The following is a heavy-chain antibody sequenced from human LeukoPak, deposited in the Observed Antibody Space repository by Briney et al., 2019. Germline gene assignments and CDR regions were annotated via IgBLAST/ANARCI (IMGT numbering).Heavy chain of an antibody. Sequence: PSETLSLTCTVSGGSISSSSFYWDWIRQPPGKGLEWIGSIYYSGSTYYNPSLKSRVTISVDTSKNQFSLRLSSVTAADTAVYYCARRTGYSSYYFDYWGQGTLVTVSS. CDR1: GGSISSSSFY. V-gene: IGHV4-39*01. J-gene: IGHJ4*02. CDR3: ARRTGYSSYYFDY. CDR2: IYYSGST. D-gene: IGHD3/OR15-3a*01.